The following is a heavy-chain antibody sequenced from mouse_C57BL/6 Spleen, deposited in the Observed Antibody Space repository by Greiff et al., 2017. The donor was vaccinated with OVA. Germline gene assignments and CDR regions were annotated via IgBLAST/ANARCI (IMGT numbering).Heavy chain of an antibody. CDR1: GYSITSGYY. Sequence: DVQLQESGPGLVKPSQSLSLTCSVTGYSITSGYYWNWIRQFPGNILEWMGYISYDGSNNYNPSLKNRISITRDTSKNQFFLKLNSVTTEDTATYYCAREDDGYYYYAIDYWGQGTSVTVSS. V-gene: IGHV3-6*01. J-gene: IGHJ4*01. D-gene: IGHD2-3*01. CDR2: ISYDGSN. CDR3: AREDDGYYYYAIDY.